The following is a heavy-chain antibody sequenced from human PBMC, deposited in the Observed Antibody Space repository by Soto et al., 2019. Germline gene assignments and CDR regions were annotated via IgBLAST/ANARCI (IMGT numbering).Heavy chain of an antibody. CDR1: GFSFDSFA. J-gene: IGHJ3*02. CDR3: ARDKGPAFDI. Sequence: EVQLLESGGGLVQPGGSVRLSCVASGFSFDSFAMNWVRQAPGKGLEWVSAVTGRGGTTYYRDSVKGRFTVSRDNSKNTVYLEMNSLRVEDKAVYYCARDKGPAFDIWGLGTMVTVSS. CDR2: VTGRGGTT. V-gene: IGHV3-23*01.